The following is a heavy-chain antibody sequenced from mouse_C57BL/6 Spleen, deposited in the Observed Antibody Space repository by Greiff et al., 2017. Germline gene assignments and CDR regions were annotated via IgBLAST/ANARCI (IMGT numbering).Heavy chain of an antibody. V-gene: IGHV1-77*01. CDR3: ARGGYYGSSYFDY. D-gene: IGHD1-1*01. CDR1: GYTFTDYY. Sequence: VQLQQSGAELVKPGASVKISCKASGYTFTDYYLNWVKQRPGPGLEWIGKIGPGSGSTYYNEKFKGKATLTADKSSSTAYMQLSSLTSEDSAVYFCARGGYYGSSYFDYWGQGTTLTVSS. J-gene: IGHJ2*01. CDR2: IGPGSGST.